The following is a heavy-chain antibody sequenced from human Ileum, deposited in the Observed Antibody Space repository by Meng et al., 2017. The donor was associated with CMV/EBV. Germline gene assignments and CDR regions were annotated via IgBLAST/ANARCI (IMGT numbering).Heavy chain of an antibody. V-gene: IGHV1-2*02. CDR2: IYPQNGGT. D-gene: IGHD3-9*01. CDR1: GYTFTARH. CDR3: VKEDWYFDF. J-gene: IGHJ4*02. Sequence: HVQLEQAGTEVQQPGASVQVSCQTSGYTFTARHLHWVRQAPGQGLEWMGWIYPQNGGTYFAQKFQGRVTMTSDTSITTAYMELSSLTSDDTAIYYCVKEDWYFDFWGQGTLVTVPS.